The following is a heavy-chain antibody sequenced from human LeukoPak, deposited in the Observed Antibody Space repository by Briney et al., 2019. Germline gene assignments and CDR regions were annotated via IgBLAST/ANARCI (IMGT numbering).Heavy chain of an antibody. V-gene: IGHV3-74*01. CDR2: INVDGSVT. J-gene: IGHJ6*02. CDR1: GFTFSSYW. Sequence: GGSLRLSCAASGFTFSSYWMHWVRQAPGKGPMWVSCINVDGSVTRYVDSVKGRFTISRDNARNTLYLQMNSLGVEDTAVYYCTRDYNHGMDVWGQGTTVTVSS. CDR3: TRDYNHGMDV.